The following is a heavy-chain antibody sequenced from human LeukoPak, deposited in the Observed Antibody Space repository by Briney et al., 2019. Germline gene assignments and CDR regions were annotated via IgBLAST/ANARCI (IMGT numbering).Heavy chain of an antibody. D-gene: IGHD2-15*01. CDR3: ARDRLVGYCSGGSCSKDYYYMDV. Sequence: PSETLSLTCTVSGASISTNYWSWIRQPPGKGLEWIGSIFYTGSPNYNPSLKSRVTISIDTSQNQFSLRLSSVTAADTAVYYCARDRLVGYCSGGSCSKDYYYMDVWGKGTTVTVSS. CDR2: IFYTGSP. J-gene: IGHJ6*03. V-gene: IGHV4-59*01. CDR1: GASISTNY.